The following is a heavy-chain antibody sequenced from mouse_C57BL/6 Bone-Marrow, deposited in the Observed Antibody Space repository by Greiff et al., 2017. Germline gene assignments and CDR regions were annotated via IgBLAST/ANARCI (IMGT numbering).Heavy chain of an antibody. CDR1: GYTFTSYD. Sequence: VQLQESGPELVKPGASVKLSCKASGYTFTSYDINWVKQRTGQGLKWIGWIYPRDGSTKYNEKFKGKATLTVDTSSSTAYMELHRLTSEDSAVYFCSRLEFDGSSGDWYFDVWGTGTTVTVSS. V-gene: IGHV1-85*01. D-gene: IGHD1-1*01. CDR3: SRLEFDGSSGDWYFDV. CDR2: IYPRDGST. J-gene: IGHJ1*03.